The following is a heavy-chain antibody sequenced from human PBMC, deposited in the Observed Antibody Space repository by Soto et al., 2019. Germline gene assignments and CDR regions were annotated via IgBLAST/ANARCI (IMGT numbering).Heavy chain of an antibody. D-gene: IGHD3-16*01. J-gene: IGHJ4*02. CDR1: GFTFSFYA. CDR2: LGVSGGSA. Sequence: EVQLLESGGGWVQPGGSLRLSCEASGFTFSFYAFGWVRQAPGKGLEWVSSLGVSGGSAFYIDSVKGRFAVSRDDPKNTLYLQMNSLRAEDTAIYYCVKDLGGSHSRFDYWGQGTLVTVSS. V-gene: IGHV3-23*01. CDR3: VKDLGGSHSRFDY.